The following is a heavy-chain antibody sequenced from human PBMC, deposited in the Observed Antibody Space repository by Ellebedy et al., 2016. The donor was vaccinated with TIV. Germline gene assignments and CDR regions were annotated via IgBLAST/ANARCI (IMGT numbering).Heavy chain of an antibody. CDR3: ARVRFGDTAVDY. CDR1: GFTFRSYD. Sequence: GGSLRLSCAASGFTFRSYDMHWVRQATGKGLEWVSAIGTAGDTYYPGSVKGRFTISRKNAKNSLYLQMNSLRAEDTAVYYCARVRFGDTAVDYWGQGTLVTVSS. D-gene: IGHD5-18*01. V-gene: IGHV3-13*01. CDR2: IGTAGDT. J-gene: IGHJ4*02.